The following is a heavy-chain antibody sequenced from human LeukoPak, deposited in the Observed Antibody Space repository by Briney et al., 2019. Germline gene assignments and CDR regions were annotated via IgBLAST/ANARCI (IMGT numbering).Heavy chain of an antibody. CDR2: ISYDGSNK. CDR3: ASPYYYGSDY. D-gene: IGHD3-10*01. CDR1: GFTFSSYG. J-gene: IGHJ4*02. V-gene: IGHV3-30*03. Sequence: PGGSLRFFCAASGFTFSSYGMHWVRQAPGKGLEWVAVISYDGSNKYYADSVKGRFTISRDNSKNTLYLQMNSLRAEDTAVYYCASPYYYGSDYWGQGTLVTVSS.